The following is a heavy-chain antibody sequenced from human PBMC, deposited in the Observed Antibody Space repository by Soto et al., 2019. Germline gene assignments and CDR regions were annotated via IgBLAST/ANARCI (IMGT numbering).Heavy chain of an antibody. CDR2: IRSKAYGGTT. J-gene: IGHJ4*02. CDR3: TRGGIAVAGLVFSFDY. D-gene: IGHD6-19*01. V-gene: IGHV3-49*03. CDR1: GFTFGDYA. Sequence: GGSLRLSCTASGFTFGDYAMSWFRQAPGKGLEWVGFIRSKAYGGTTEYAASVKGRFTISRDDSKSIAYLQMNSLKTEDTAVYYCTRGGIAVAGLVFSFDYWGQGTLVTVSS.